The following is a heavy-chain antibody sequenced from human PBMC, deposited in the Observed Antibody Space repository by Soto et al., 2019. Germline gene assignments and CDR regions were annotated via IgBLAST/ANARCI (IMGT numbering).Heavy chain of an antibody. CDR3: VRDFAPEYYGFWSGPPY. CDR1: GFSVSSGYF. CDR2: SHGNGNA. D-gene: IGHD3-3*01. V-gene: IGHV4-38-2*02. Sequence: SETLSLTCSVSGFSVSSGYFWGWVRQPPGKGLEWIGTSHGNGNAYYAPSLKTRVTISVDASKNQFSLNLNSLTAADTAVYYCVRDFAPEYYGFWSGPPYWGQGILVTVSS. J-gene: IGHJ4*02.